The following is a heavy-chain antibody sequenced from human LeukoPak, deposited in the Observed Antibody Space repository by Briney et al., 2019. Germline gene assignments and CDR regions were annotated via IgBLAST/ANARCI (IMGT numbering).Heavy chain of an antibody. CDR1: GGSISSSSYY. Sequence: SETLSLTCTVSGGSISSSSYYWGWIRQPPGQGLEWIGSIYYSGKTYYNSSLKSRVTISVDTSKNQFSLKLSSVTAADTAVFYCARHRDCGGDCFQRAFDIWGQGTMVTVSA. D-gene: IGHD2-21*02. V-gene: IGHV4-39*01. J-gene: IGHJ3*02. CDR2: IYYSGKT. CDR3: ARHRDCGGDCFQRAFDI.